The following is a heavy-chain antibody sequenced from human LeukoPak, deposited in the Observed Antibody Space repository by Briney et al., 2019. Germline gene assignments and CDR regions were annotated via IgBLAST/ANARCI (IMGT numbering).Heavy chain of an antibody. CDR3: ARGGVLKSVDY. CDR2: VYDIGST. Sequence: SETLSLTCAVYGGSFSGHYWTWIRQTPGKGLEWIGYVYDIGSTKYNPSLKSRVTISIDTSKNQFSLRLSSVTAADTAVYYCARGGVLKSVDYWGQGTLVAVSS. D-gene: IGHD3-16*01. CDR1: GGSFSGHY. V-gene: IGHV4-59*11. J-gene: IGHJ4*02.